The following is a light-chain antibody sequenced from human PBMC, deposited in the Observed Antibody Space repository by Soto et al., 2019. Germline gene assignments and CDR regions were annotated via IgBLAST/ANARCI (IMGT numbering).Light chain of an antibody. J-gene: IGKJ2*01. CDR2: GAS. CDR3: QQYNNWPQT. CDR1: QRVSSN. Sequence: IGMTPSPATLSVSPGGRGTLSFRARQRVSSNLAWYQQEPCQAPRLLIYGASTRATGIPARFSGSGSGTEFTLTISSLQSEDFAVYYCQQYNNWPQTFGQGTKLEIK. V-gene: IGKV3-15*01.